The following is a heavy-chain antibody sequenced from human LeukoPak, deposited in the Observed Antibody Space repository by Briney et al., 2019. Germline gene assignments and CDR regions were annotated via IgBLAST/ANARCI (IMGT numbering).Heavy chain of an antibody. V-gene: IGHV1-2*02. CDR1: GYTFTGYY. Sequence: ASVKVSCKASGYTFTGYYMHWVRQAPGQGLEWMGWINPNSGGTNYAQKFQGRVTMTRDTSISTAYMELSRLRSDDTAVYYCARPYSSGWDLPFDYWGQGTLVTVSS. CDR3: ARPYSSGWDLPFDY. CDR2: INPNSGGT. D-gene: IGHD6-19*01. J-gene: IGHJ4*02.